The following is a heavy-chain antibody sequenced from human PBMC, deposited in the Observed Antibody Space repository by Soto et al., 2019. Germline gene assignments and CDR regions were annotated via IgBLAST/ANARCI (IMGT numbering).Heavy chain of an antibody. Sequence: ASVKVSCKASGYTFTSYVISWVRQAPGQGLEWMGWISAYNGNTNYAQKLQGRVTMTTDTSTSTAYMELRSLRSDDTAVYYCARKGYSYGYGYAFDIWGQGTMVTVSS. J-gene: IGHJ3*02. V-gene: IGHV1-18*01. CDR3: ARKGYSYGYGYAFDI. D-gene: IGHD5-18*01. CDR2: ISAYNGNT. CDR1: GYTFTSYV.